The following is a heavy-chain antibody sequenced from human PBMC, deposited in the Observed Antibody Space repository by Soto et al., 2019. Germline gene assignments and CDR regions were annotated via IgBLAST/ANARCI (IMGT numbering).Heavy chain of an antibody. CDR2: IYYSGST. CDR3: ARSSAVAGLDFDY. V-gene: IGHV4-39*01. J-gene: IGHJ4*02. D-gene: IGHD6-19*01. Sequence: QLQLQESGPGLVKPSETLSLTCTVSGGSISSSSYYWGWIRQPPGKGLEWIGSIYYSGSTYSNPSLKRRVTISVDTSKNQFSLKLSSVTAADTAVYYCARSSAVAGLDFDYWGQGTLVTVSS. CDR1: GGSISSSSYY.